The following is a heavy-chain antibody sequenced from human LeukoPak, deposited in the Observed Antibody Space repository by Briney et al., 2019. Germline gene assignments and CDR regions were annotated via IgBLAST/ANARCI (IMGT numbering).Heavy chain of an antibody. V-gene: IGHV3-33*06. D-gene: IGHD6-13*01. CDR3: AKDVAAAATYYDY. CDR1: GFTFSSYG. Sequence: PGGSLRLSCAASGFTFSSYGMHWVRQAPGKGLEWVAVIWYDGSNKYYADSVKGRFTISRDNSKNMLYLQMNSLRADDTAVYYCAKDVAAAATYYDYWGQGTLVTVS. CDR2: IWYDGSNK. J-gene: IGHJ4*02.